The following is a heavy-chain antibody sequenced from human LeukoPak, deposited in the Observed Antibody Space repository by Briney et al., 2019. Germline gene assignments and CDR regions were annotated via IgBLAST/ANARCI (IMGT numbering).Heavy chain of an antibody. J-gene: IGHJ4*02. CDR2: INPNNGDT. D-gene: IGHD6-13*01. CDR3: ARAEQLVYFLDY. CDR1: GYTFTDYY. V-gene: IGHV1-2*02. Sequence: GASVKVSCKASGYTFTDYYMHWVRQAPGQGLEWMGWINPNNGDTNYAQKFQGRVTMTRDTSRSTAYMELRSLRSDDTAVYYCARAEQLVYFLDYWGQGTLVTVSS.